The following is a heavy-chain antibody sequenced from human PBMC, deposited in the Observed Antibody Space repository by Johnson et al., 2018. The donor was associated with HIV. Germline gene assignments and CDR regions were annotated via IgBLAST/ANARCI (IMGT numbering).Heavy chain of an antibody. V-gene: IGHV3-23*04. CDR3: AKDKEGATPPDAFDI. Sequence: DVQVVESGGGLVQPGGSLRLSCAASGFTFSSYAMGWVRQAPGKGLEWVSGISGIGATTKYADAVKGRFTISRDNSKNTLYLRMNSLRAEDTAVYYCAKDKEGATPPDAFDIWGQGTMVTVSS. CDR1: GFTFSSYA. CDR2: ISGIGATT. D-gene: IGHD1-26*01. J-gene: IGHJ3*02.